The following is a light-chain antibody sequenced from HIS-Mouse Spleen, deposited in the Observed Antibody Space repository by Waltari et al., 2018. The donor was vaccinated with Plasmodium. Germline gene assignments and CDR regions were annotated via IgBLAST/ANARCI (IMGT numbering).Light chain of an antibody. V-gene: IGKV1-39*01. J-gene: IGKJ1*01. CDR2: AAS. CDR3: QQSYSTWT. Sequence: DIQMTQSPSSLSASVGDRVTITCRASQSISSYLNWYQQKPGKAPKLLIYAASSLQSGVPSRFRGSGSVTDFTLTISSLQPEDFATYYCQQSYSTWTFGQGTKVEIK. CDR1: QSISSY.